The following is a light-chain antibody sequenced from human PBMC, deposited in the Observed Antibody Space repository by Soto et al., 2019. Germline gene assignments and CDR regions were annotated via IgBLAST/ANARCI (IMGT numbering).Light chain of an antibody. CDR1: SPNIGAGYD. J-gene: IGLJ1*01. Sequence: QSVLTQAPSISVAPGQRVTISCTGSSPNIGAGYDVHWFQQFPGTAPRLLIHGNNNRPSGVPDRFSGSESGTSASLAIAGLQAGDKAIYYCQSFDSDLSAFVFGTGTKVTVL. CDR3: QSFDSDLSAFV. V-gene: IGLV1-40*01. CDR2: GNN.